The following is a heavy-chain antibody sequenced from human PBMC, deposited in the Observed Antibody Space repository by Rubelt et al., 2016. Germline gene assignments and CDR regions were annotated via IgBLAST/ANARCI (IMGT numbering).Heavy chain of an antibody. CDR3: AVKRGY. CDR1: GFTFSSYG. Sequence: QVQLVESGGGVVQPGRSLRLSCAASGFTFSSYGMHWVRQAPGKGLEWVAVISYDGSNKDYADSVKGRFTISRDNSKNTLYLQMNSLRAEDTAVYYCAVKRGYWGQGTLVTVSS. V-gene: IGHV3-30*03. CDR2: ISYDGSNK. J-gene: IGHJ4*02.